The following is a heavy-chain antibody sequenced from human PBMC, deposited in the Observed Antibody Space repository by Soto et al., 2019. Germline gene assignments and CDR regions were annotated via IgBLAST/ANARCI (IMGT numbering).Heavy chain of an antibody. Sequence: SQTLSLTCAISGDSVSSNSAAWNWIRQSPSRGLEWLGRTYYRSKWYNDYAVSVKSRITINPDTSKNQFSLQLNSVTPEDTAVYYCARDLGRMEMATIHDAFDIWGQGTMVTV. CDR3: ARDLGRMEMATIHDAFDI. CDR1: GDSVSSNSAA. V-gene: IGHV6-1*01. J-gene: IGHJ3*02. D-gene: IGHD5-12*01. CDR2: TYYRSKWYN.